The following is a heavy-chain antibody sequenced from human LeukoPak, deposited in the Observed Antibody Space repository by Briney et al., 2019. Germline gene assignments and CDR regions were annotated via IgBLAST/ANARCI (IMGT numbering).Heavy chain of an antibody. D-gene: IGHD5-24*01. CDR1: GFTFSSYA. V-gene: IGHV3-33*08. CDR2: MWYGESGT. Sequence: GGSLRLSCAASGFTFSSYAMSWVRQAPGKGLEWVAVMWYGESGTRYADSVKGRFTISRDNSKNTLYLQMNSLRAEDTAVYYCARSRDGYHHGLLWGQGTLVTVSS. CDR3: ARSRDGYHHGLL. J-gene: IGHJ4*02.